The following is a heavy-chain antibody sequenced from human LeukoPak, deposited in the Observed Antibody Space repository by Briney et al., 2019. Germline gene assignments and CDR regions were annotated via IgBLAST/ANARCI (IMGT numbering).Heavy chain of an antibody. Sequence: PGGSLRLSCAASGFTFSSYAMSWVRQAPGKGLEWVSAISGSGGSTYYADSVKGQFTISRDNSKNTLYLQMNSLRAEDTAVYYCAKGDMVRGVISTHDYWGQGTLVTVSS. CDR1: GFTFSSYA. V-gene: IGHV3-23*01. D-gene: IGHD3-10*01. CDR3: AKGDMVRGVISTHDY. CDR2: ISGSGGST. J-gene: IGHJ4*02.